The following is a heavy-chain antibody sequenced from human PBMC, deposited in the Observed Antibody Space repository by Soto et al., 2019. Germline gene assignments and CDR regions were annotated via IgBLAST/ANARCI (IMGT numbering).Heavy chain of an antibody. Sequence: QVQLVESGGGVVQPGTSLRLSCEASGFTFSGFGMHWVRQAPGKGLEWVAVIWYDGSKKYYADCVKGRFTISRDNSKNPLSLQMTSLRDEDTAVYYCASGRGGSYGGNSAHFDIWGQGTLVTVSS. CDR1: GFTFSGFG. D-gene: IGHD4-17*01. V-gene: IGHV3-33*01. J-gene: IGHJ3*02. CDR3: ASGRGGSYGGNSAHFDI. CDR2: IWYDGSKK.